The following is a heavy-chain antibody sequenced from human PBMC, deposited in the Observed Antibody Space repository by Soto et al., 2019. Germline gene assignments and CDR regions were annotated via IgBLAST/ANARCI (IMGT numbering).Heavy chain of an antibody. CDR2: IVPIVDTS. J-gene: IGHJ4*02. CDR1: GGTFSSYA. V-gene: IGHV1-69*12. D-gene: IGHD5-12*01. Sequence: QVQLVQSGAEVRQPASSVQVSCKTSGGTFSSYAISWVRQAPGQGLEWMGGIVPIVDTSTYAQKFQGRVTITADESTSTVYMEVSSLRSDDTAVYYCVRVVAIPGYPDNWGQGTLVTVSS. CDR3: VRVVAIPGYPDN.